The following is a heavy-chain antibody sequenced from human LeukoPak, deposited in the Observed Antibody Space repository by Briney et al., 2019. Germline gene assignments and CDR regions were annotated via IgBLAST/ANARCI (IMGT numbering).Heavy chain of an antibody. CDR1: GYTFTSYD. J-gene: IGHJ4*02. CDR2: MSPDSGYT. D-gene: IGHD5-12*01. Sequence: ASVKVSCKASGYTFTSYDITRVRQATGQGLEWMGWMSPDSGYTGYAQTFQGRVTLTRNTSVSTAFMELSSLRSEDTAVYYCEIYTGYDSFWGQGTLVTVSS. V-gene: IGHV1-8*01. CDR3: EIYTGYDSF.